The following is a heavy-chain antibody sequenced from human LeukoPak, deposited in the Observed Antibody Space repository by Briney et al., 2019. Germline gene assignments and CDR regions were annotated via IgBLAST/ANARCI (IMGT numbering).Heavy chain of an antibody. Sequence: PGGSLRLSCAASGFTFSSYAMHWVRQAPGKGLEYVSAISSNGGSTYYANSVKGRFTIPRDNSKNTLYLQMGSLRAEDMAVYYCATYCSSTSCYTIWGQGTLVTVSS. CDR3: ATYCSSTSCYTI. J-gene: IGHJ4*02. V-gene: IGHV3-64*01. CDR2: ISSNGGST. CDR1: GFTFSSYA. D-gene: IGHD2-2*02.